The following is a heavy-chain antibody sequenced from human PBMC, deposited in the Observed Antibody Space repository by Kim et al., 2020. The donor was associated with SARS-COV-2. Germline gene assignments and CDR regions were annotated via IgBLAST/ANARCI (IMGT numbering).Heavy chain of an antibody. V-gene: IGHV1-69*13. CDR3: ARSRSTSPGWFDP. Sequence: SVKVSCKASGSSLSSSPITWVRQAPGQGLEWMGDIIPLFGSPKYAQKFQGRVTFTADESANTAYLELTSLRSEDTAVYYCARSRSTSPGWFDPWGQGTLVTVSS. CDR1: GSSLSSSP. J-gene: IGHJ5*02. D-gene: IGHD2-2*01. CDR2: IIPLFGSP.